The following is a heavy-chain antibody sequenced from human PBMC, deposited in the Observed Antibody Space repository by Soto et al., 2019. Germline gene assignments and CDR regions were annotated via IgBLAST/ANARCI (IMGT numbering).Heavy chain of an antibody. D-gene: IGHD2-15*01. V-gene: IGHV1-69*02. J-gene: IGHJ4*02. CDR1: GGTFSSYT. Sequence: QVQLVQSGAEVKKPGSSVKVSCKASGGTFSSYTISWVRQAPGQGLEWMGRIIPILGIANYAQKFQGRVTITADKSTSTAYMELSSMRTEDTAVYYCARVEGYCSGGSYFWGQGTLVTVSS. CDR3: ARVEGYCSGGSYF. CDR2: IIPILGIA.